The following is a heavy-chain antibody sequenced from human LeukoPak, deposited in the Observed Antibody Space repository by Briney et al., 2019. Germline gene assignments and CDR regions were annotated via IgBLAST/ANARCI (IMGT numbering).Heavy chain of an antibody. CDR1: GDSVSSNSTA. CDR3: ARKRLTADSFDI. V-gene: IGHV6-1*01. D-gene: IGHD2-21*02. Sequence: SQTLSLTCAISGDSVSSNSTAWNWIRQSPSRGLEWLGRTYYRSKWYNDYTVSVKSRITFNPDTSKNQFSLHLNSVTPEDTAVYYCARKRLTADSFDIWGQGTLVTVSS. CDR2: TYYRSKWYN. J-gene: IGHJ3*02.